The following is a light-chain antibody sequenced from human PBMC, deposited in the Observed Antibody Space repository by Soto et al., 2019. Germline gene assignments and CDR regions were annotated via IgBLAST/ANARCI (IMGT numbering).Light chain of an antibody. Sequence: QSVLTQPPSVSGAPGQRITISCTGSSSNIGADYYVPWYQQLPGTAPKLLIYGNSNRPSGVPDRFSGSKSGNSASLAITGLQAEDEADYYCQSYDSSLSVVFGGGTKLTVL. CDR1: SSNIGADYY. V-gene: IGLV1-40*01. J-gene: IGLJ2*01. CDR3: QSYDSSLSVV. CDR2: GNS.